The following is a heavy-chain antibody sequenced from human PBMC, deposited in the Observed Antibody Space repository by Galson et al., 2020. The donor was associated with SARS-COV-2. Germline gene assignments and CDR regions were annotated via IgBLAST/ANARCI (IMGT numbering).Heavy chain of an antibody. D-gene: IGHD3-22*01. V-gene: IGHV3-23*01. CDR2: ITDNGYNT. CDR1: GLPFSTYA. Sequence: GGSLRLSCAVSGLPFSTYAMTWVRQTSSKGLQWVAAITDNGYNTYYAGSLRGRFTISRDNYNNMVYLQMNSLGAEDTAVYYCATFDNSGLYKRPEYMQHWGQGTLVAVSS. CDR3: ATFDNSGLYKRPEYMQH. J-gene: IGHJ1*01.